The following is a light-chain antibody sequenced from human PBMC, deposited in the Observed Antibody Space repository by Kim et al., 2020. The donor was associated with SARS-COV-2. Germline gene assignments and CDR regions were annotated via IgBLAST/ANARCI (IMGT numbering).Light chain of an antibody. V-gene: IGLV1-40*03. CDR2: GNS. CDR1: IGAGFD. J-gene: IGLJ3*02. CDR3: QSYDSTLTAWV. Sequence: APGQRVTFSWTGNIGAGFDVHWYQQLPGSVPKLLIYGNSNRPSGVPDRFSGSHSGASASLAISGLQADDEAVYYCQSYDSTLTAWVFGGGTKLTVL.